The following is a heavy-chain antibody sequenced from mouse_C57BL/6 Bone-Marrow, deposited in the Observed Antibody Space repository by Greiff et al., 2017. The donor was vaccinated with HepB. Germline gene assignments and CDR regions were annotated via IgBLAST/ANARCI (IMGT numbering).Heavy chain of an antibody. J-gene: IGHJ2*01. D-gene: IGHD1-1*01. CDR3: ARNLLLPYYFDD. Sequence: QVQLKESGPGLVQPSQSLSITCTVSGFSLTSYGVHWVRQSPGKGLEWLGVIWSGGSTDYNAAFISRLSISKDNSKCQVFFKMNSLQADDTAIYYCARNLLLPYYFDDWGQGTTLTVSS. CDR1: GFSLTSYG. CDR2: IWSGGST. V-gene: IGHV2-2*01.